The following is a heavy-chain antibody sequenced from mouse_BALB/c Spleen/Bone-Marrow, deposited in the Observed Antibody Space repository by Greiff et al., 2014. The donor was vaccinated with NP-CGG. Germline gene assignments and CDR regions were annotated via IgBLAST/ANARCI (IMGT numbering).Heavy chain of an antibody. CDR1: GYTFSSYW. V-gene: IGHV1-9*01. CDR3: ASRYDTMDY. J-gene: IGHJ4*01. CDR2: IFPGSGSI. Sequence: QVQLQQSGAELMKPGASVKISCKATGYTFSSYWIEWVKQRPGHGLEWIGEIFPGSGSIKYNEKFKGKATFTADKSSHTAYMQLFCLTSEDSAVYYCASRYDTMDYWGQGTSVTVSS.